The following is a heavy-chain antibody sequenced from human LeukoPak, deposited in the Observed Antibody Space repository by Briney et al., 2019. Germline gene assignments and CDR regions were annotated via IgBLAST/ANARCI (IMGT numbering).Heavy chain of an antibody. CDR3: AKGYYGMDV. J-gene: IGHJ6*02. V-gene: IGHV3-30*18. CDR2: ISYDGSNK. CDR1: GFTFSSYG. Sequence: GRSLRLSCAASGFTFSSYGMHWVRQAPGKGLEWVAVISYDGSNKYYVDSVKGRFTISRDNSKNTLYLQMNSLRAEDTAVYCCAKGYYGMDVWGQGTTVTVSS.